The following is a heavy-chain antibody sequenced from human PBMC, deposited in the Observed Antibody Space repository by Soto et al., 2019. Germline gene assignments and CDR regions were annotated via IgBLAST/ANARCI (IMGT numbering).Heavy chain of an antibody. D-gene: IGHD2-15*01. CDR2: INSDGRST. V-gene: IGHV3-74*01. Sequence: EVQLVESGGGLVQPGGSLRLSCAASGFTFSSYWTHWVRQAPGKGLVWVSRINSDGRSTFYADSVKGRFTISRDNAKNTVYLQMNSLRAEDSAVYYCAIHLFCSGGSCFDYWGQGTVVSVSS. CDR3: AIHLFCSGGSCFDY. CDR1: GFTFSSYW. J-gene: IGHJ4*02.